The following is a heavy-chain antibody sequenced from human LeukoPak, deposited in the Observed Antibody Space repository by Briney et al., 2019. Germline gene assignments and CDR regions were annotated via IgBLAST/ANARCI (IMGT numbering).Heavy chain of an antibody. V-gene: IGHV4-59*01. CDR3: ARRMPAGTVDY. D-gene: IGHD6-19*01. Sequence: SETLSLTCTVSGGSISSYYWSWIRQPPGKGLEWIGYIYYSGSANYNPSLKSRVSISVDTSKNQFSLKLGSVTAADTAVYYCARRMPAGTVDYWGQGTLVTVSS. CDR2: IYYSGSA. J-gene: IGHJ4*02. CDR1: GGSISSYY.